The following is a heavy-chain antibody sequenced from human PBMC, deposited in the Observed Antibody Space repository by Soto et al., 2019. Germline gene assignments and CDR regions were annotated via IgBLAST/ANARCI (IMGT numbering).Heavy chain of an antibody. Sequence: GGSLRLSCAASGFTFSSYAMSWVRQAPGKGLEWVSAISGSGGSTYYADSVKGRFTISRDNSKNTLYLQMNSLRAEDTAVYYCAKNRAWDLTIQLWFRPFDPWGQGTLVTVSS. CDR2: ISGSGGST. CDR3: AKNRAWDLTIQLWFRPFDP. CDR1: GFTFSSYA. V-gene: IGHV3-23*01. D-gene: IGHD5-18*01. J-gene: IGHJ5*02.